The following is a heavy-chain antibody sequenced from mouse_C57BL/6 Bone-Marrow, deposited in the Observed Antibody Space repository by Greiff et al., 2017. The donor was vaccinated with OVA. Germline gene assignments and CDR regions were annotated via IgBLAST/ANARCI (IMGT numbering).Heavy chain of an antibody. D-gene: IGHD1-1*01. CDR2: IWSDGST. Sequence: VKLVESGPGLVAPSQSLSITCTVSGFSLTSYGVHWVRQPPGKGLEWLVVIWSDGSTTYNSALKSRLSISKDNSKSQVFLKMNSLQTDDTAMYYCARHTYYYGSSYLYYAMDYWGQGTSVTVSS. CDR3: ARHTYYYGSSYLYYAMDY. J-gene: IGHJ4*01. CDR1: GFSLTSYG. V-gene: IGHV2-6-1*01.